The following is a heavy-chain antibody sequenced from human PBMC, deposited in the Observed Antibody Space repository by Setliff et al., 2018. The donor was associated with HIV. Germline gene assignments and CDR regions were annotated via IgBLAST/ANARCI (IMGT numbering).Heavy chain of an antibody. V-gene: IGHV4-61*05. D-gene: IGHD3-22*01. Sequence: SETLSLTCTVSGGSISSTAYYWGWIRQPPGKDLEWIGYIYASGATNYNPSLRSRVTISVDTSKNQFSLKLNSVTATDTAVYYCARGNNGYYYDSSGYYHWGQGTLVTVSS. CDR2: IYASGAT. CDR1: GGSISSTAYY. CDR3: ARGNNGYYYDSSGYYH. J-gene: IGHJ5*02.